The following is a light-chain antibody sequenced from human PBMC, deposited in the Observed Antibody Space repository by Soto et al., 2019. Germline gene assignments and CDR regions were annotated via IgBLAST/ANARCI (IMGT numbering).Light chain of an antibody. CDR1: QGISSY. CDR3: QQYYSYSLT. J-gene: IGKJ4*01. Sequence: AIRMTQSPSSLSASTGDRVTITCRASQGISSYLAWYQQKPGKAPKLLIYAASTLQSGVPSRFSGSGSGTDFTLTISCLQSEDFATYYCQQYYSYSLTFGGGTEVEIK. CDR2: AAS. V-gene: IGKV1-8*01.